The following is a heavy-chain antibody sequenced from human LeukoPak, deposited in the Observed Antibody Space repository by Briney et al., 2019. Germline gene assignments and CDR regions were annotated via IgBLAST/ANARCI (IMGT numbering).Heavy chain of an antibody. CDR1: GGSFSGYY. V-gene: IGHV4-59*01. CDR3: ARYSSSWSEYFQH. J-gene: IGHJ1*01. CDR2: IYYSGST. D-gene: IGHD6-13*01. Sequence: PSETLSLTCAVYGGSFSGYYWSWIRQPPGKGLEWIGYIYYSGSTNYNPSLKSRVTISVDTSKNQFSLKLSSVTAADTAVYYCARYSSSWSEYFQHWGQGTLVTVSS.